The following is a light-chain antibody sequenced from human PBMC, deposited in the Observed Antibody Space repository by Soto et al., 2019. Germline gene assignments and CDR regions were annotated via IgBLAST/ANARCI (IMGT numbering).Light chain of an antibody. V-gene: IGKV3-20*01. Sequence: ETVFTQYPGTLSFSPGERAPLSCRAAQTVYSSLLAWYQQKPGQAPRLLIYGASSRATGIPDRFSGSGSGTDFTLTISRVEPEDFAVYHCQQYGNAPITFGQGTRLEIK. CDR1: QTVYSSL. CDR2: GAS. CDR3: QQYGNAPIT. J-gene: IGKJ5*01.